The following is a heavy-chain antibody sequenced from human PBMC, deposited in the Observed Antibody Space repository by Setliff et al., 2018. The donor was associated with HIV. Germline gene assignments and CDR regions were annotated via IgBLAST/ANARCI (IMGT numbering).Heavy chain of an antibody. D-gene: IGHD2-2*02. CDR1: GFTFSSYS. J-gene: IGHJ3*02. CDR2: ISSSSSYI. Sequence: NPGGSLRLSCAASGFTFSSYSMNWVRQAPGKGLEWVSSISSSSSYIYYADSVKGRFSISRDNAKNSLYLQMSSLRAEDTAVYYRARDAAAPAAIEGAFDIWGQGTMVTVSS. CDR3: ARDAAAPAAIEGAFDI. V-gene: IGHV3-21*01.